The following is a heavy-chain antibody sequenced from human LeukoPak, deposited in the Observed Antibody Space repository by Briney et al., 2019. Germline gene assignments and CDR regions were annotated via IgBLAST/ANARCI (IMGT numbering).Heavy chain of an antibody. CDR1: GYTFTGYY. D-gene: IGHD5-24*01. Sequence: ASVKVSCKASGYTFTGYYMHWVRQTPGQGREWMGRINPNSGGTNYAQTFQGSVTMTRDTSLSTAYMELSRLRSDDTAGYCCARDNRDGYNLAYWGQGTLVTVPS. CDR3: ARDNRDGYNLAY. V-gene: IGHV1-2*06. J-gene: IGHJ4*02. CDR2: INPNSGGT.